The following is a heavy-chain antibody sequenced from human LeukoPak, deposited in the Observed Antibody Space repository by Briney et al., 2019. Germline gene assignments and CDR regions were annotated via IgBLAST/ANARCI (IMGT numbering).Heavy chain of an antibody. J-gene: IGHJ4*02. CDR2: LSGSGGST. Sequence: TGGSLRLSCTASGFTFSSYAMNWVRQAPGKGLEWVSGLSGSGGSTYYADSVKGRFTISRDNSKNTLYLQMNSLRVEDTAVYYCAKAYTSGWYFCFDYWGQGALVTVSS. CDR3: AKAYTSGWYFCFDY. D-gene: IGHD6-19*01. CDR1: GFTFSSYA. V-gene: IGHV3-23*01.